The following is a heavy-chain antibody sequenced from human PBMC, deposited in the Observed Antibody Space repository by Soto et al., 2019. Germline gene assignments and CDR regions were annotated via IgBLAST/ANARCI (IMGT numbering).Heavy chain of an antibody. CDR2: IIPMFGTP. Sequence: QVQLVQSGAEVKKPGSSVKVSCKASGGAFNNYMFDWVRQAPGQGLEWMGGIIPMFGTPKYAQTFQDRITISADVSTGTAYMELTSLGFDDTAIYYCARGRDQPPVGVYFDSWGEGTRVTVSS. CDR3: ARGRDQPPVGVYFDS. J-gene: IGHJ4*02. V-gene: IGHV1-69*01. CDR1: GGAFNNYM. D-gene: IGHD1-26*01.